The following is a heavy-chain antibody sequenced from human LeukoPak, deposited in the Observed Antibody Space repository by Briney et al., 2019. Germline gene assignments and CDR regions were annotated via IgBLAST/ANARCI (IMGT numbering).Heavy chain of an antibody. CDR2: ISWDNNK. CDR3: VHIKGHYDFLTGWGNMDV. V-gene: IGHV2-5*02. J-gene: IGHJ6*02. CDR1: GFSLTISGVG. D-gene: IGHD3-9*01. Sequence: ESGPTLVKPTETLTLTCTFSGFSLTISGVGVGWVRQPPGKAPEWLALISWDNNKRYSPSLKTRLTITKDTSKNQVVLRMTYMDHVDTATYYCVHIKGHYDFLTGWGNMDVWGQGTAVTVSS.